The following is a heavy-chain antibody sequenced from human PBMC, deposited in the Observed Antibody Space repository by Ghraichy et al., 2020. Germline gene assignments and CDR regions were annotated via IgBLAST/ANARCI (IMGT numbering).Heavy chain of an antibody. D-gene: IGHD3-16*01. V-gene: IGHV3-23*01. Sequence: GGSLRLSCAASGFTFSNYAMNWVRQAPGKGLEWVSGISSTGAGTYYADSVEGRFTISRDNSKNTLLLQMSSLRAEDTAIYYCARDESEFMITLFDYWGQGTLVTGSS. J-gene: IGHJ4*02. CDR3: ARDESEFMITLFDY. CDR2: ISSTGAGT. CDR1: GFTFSNYA.